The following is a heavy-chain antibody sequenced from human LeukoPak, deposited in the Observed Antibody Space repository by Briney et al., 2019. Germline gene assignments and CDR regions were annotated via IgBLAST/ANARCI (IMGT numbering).Heavy chain of an antibody. CDR1: GGSISSYY. CDR3: ARAHIAAAGTLHYYYYGMDV. CDR2: ISDIGSI. D-gene: IGHD6-13*01. Sequence: ASETLSLTCTVSGGSISSYYWSWIRQPPGKGLEWIAYISDIGSINYNPSLKSRVTISLDTSKNQFSLKLSSVTAADTAVYYCARAHIAAAGTLHYYYYGMDVWGQGTTVTVSS. V-gene: IGHV4-59*12. J-gene: IGHJ6*02.